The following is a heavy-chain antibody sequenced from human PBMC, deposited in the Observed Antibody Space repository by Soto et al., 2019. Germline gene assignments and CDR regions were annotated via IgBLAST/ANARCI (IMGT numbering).Heavy chain of an antibody. D-gene: IGHD3-22*01. CDR2: IFWDDDK. Sequence: SCPTLVNPTQTLTLTCTFSGFSLSTSGVGVGWIRQPPGKALEWLSLIFWDDDKRYSPSLKSRITVTKDTSKNEVGLTMTSMDPVDTATYYCAHFTNYYDSSGYYLYYFEYWGQGTQVTVSS. CDR1: GFSLSTSGVG. CDR3: AHFTNYYDSSGYYLYYFEY. V-gene: IGHV2-5*02. J-gene: IGHJ4*02.